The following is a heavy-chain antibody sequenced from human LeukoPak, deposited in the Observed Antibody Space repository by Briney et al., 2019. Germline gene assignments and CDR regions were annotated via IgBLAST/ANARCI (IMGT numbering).Heavy chain of an antibody. J-gene: IGHJ3*01. V-gene: IGHV1-2*02. D-gene: IGHD1-26*01. CDR1: GYSFRDYY. Sequence: WASVKVSCKASGYSFRDYYIYWMRQAPGQGLEWVGWNNPKSGGAKHAQKFQGRVTMTGDTSINTAYMELNSLRSDDTAVYYCARDDASDPSASFDLWGQGTMVTVS. CDR2: NNPKSGGA. CDR3: ARDDASDPSASFDL.